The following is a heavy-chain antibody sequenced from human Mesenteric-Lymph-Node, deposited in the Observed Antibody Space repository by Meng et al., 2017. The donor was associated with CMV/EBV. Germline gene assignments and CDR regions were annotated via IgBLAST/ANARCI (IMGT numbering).Heavy chain of an antibody. CDR3: ARGRGGGSYWLAFDI. V-gene: IGHV3-7*01. Sequence: GGSLRLSCAASGFTFSSYWMSWVRQAPGKGLEWVANIKQDGSEKYYVDSVKGRFTISRDNAKNSLYLQMNSLRAEDTAVYYCARGRGGGSYWLAFDIWGQGTMVTVSS. D-gene: IGHD1-26*01. CDR2: IKQDGSEK. J-gene: IGHJ3*02. CDR1: GFTFSSYW.